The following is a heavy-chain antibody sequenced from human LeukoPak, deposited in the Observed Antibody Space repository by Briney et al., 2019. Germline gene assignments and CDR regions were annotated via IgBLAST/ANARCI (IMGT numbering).Heavy chain of an antibody. CDR3: ARRDSSWYNHVGFDY. J-gene: IGHJ4*02. Sequence: TSETLSLTCNVSGGSISSGRYYWSWIRQPAGKGLEWIGRIYTRGSTNYNPSLKSRVTMSVDTSKNQFSLKLSSVTAADTAVYYCARRDSSWYNHVGFDYWGQGTLVTVSS. V-gene: IGHV4-61*02. CDR2: IYTRGST. CDR1: GGSISSGRYY. D-gene: IGHD6-13*01.